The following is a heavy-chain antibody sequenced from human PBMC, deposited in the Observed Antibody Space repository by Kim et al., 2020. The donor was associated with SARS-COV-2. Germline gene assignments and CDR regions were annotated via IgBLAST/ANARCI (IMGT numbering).Heavy chain of an antibody. J-gene: IGHJ4*02. CDR3: AREAGGLPDY. V-gene: IGHV1-18*01. Sequence: ASVKVSCVASGYTFTSYGIIWVRQAPGQGLEWMGWISAYNGERNYAQRLQGRVTMTTDTYTSTAYMELRSLRSDDTAIYYCAREAGGLPDYWGQGTLVTV. CDR1: GYTFTSYG. D-gene: IGHD3-16*01. CDR2: ISAYNGER.